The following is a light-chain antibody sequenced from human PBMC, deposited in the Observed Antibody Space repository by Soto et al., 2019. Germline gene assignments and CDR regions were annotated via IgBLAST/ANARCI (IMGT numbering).Light chain of an antibody. CDR1: QSVSNN. CDR3: QQYNNWPLT. Sequence: EIVMTQSPATLSVSPGERATLSCRASQSVSNNLAWYQQKPGQAPRLLIYGPSTRATGVPVRFSGSGSGTEFTLTLSSLQSEEFAVYYCQQYNNWPLTFGGGTRVEIK. J-gene: IGKJ4*01. V-gene: IGKV3-15*01. CDR2: GPS.